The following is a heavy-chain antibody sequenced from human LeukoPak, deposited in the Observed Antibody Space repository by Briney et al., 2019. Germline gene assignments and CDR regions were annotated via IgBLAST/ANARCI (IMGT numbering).Heavy chain of an antibody. CDR1: GYTFTGYY. J-gene: IGHJ5*02. CDR3: ARQSMTMVRGRGWFDP. CDR2: INPNSGGT. Sequence: ASVKVSCKASGYTFTGYYMHWVRQAPGQGLEWMGWINPNSGGTNYAQKFQGRVTMTRDTSISTAYMELSRLRSDDTAVYYCARQSMTMVRGRGWFDPWGQGTLVTVSS. D-gene: IGHD3-10*01. V-gene: IGHV1-2*02.